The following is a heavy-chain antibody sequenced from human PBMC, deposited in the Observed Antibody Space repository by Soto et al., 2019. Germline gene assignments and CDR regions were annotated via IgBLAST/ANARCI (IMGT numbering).Heavy chain of an antibody. CDR1: GGTFSSYA. J-gene: IGHJ6*02. V-gene: IGHV1-69*13. Sequence: SVKVSCKASGGTFSSYAMSCVRQAPGQGLEWMGGIIPIFGTANYAQKFQGRVTITADESTSTAYMELSSLRSEDTAVYYCARQPAGSSGHGGMDVWGQGTTVTVSS. CDR2: IIPIFGTA. CDR3: ARQPAGSSGHGGMDV. D-gene: IGHD6-19*01.